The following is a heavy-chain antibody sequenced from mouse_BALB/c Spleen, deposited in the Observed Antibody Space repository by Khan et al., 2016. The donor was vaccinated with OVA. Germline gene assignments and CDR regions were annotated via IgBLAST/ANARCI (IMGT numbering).Heavy chain of an antibody. V-gene: IGHV5-9-3*01. CDR1: GFIFSNYA. J-gene: IGHJ2*02. D-gene: IGHD1-1*01. CDR3: ARTPGYYGSNYFDY. CDR2: ISSGGSFN. Sequence: EVELVESGGGLVKPGGSLKLSCAASGFIFSNYAMSWIRQTPEKRLEWVATISSGGSFNYYPDSVKGRFTISRDNANNTLYLQMGRLRSEDTAMFYCARTPGYYGSNYFDYGGQGTSLTVSS.